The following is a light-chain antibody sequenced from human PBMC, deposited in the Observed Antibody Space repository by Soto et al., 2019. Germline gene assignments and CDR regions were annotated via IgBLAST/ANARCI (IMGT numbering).Light chain of an antibody. J-gene: IGLJ2*01. Sequence: QSALTQPASVSGSPGQSITISCTGXXXDVGSYNLVSWYQLHPGKAPKLMIYEVTKRPSGISNRFSGSKSGNTASLTISGLQAEDEADYYCCSYAGSSTVVFGGGTKLTVL. CDR1: XXDVGSYNL. CDR3: CSYAGSSTVV. V-gene: IGLV2-23*02. CDR2: EVT.